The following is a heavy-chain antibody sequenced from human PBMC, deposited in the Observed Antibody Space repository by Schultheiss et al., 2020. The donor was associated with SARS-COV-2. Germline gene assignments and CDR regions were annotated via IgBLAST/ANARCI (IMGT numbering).Heavy chain of an antibody. CDR1: GGTFTSYG. CDR3: ARDRVAAAAYHYYYGMDV. V-gene: IGHV1-18*01. Sequence: ASVKVSCKASGGTFTSYGISWVRQAPGQGLEWMGWISAYNGNTNYAQKLQGRVTMTTDTSTSTAYMELRSLRSDDTAVYYCARDRVAAAAYHYYYGMDVWGQGTTVTVSS. D-gene: IGHD6-13*01. J-gene: IGHJ6*02. CDR2: ISAYNGNT.